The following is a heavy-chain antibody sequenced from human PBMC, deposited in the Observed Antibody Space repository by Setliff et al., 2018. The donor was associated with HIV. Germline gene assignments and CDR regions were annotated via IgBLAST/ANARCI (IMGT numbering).Heavy chain of an antibody. J-gene: IGHJ4*02. CDR1: EFTVTSSY. D-gene: IGHD3-16*01. Sequence: GGSLRLSCAVSEFTVTSSYMNWVRQAPGKGLEWVAVMYSGGNTYYIDSVKGRFTVSTDSSKNTIYLQMNRLRREDTAIYYCVRDHMGMGGYWGQGTPVTVSS. V-gene: IGHV3-66*02. CDR2: MYSGGNT. CDR3: VRDHMGMGGY.